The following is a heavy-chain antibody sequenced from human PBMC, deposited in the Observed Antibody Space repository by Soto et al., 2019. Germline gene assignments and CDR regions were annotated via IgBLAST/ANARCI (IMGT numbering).Heavy chain of an antibody. J-gene: IGHJ4*02. V-gene: IGHV4-31*02. Sequence: PXKGXEWIGYFYYSGSTYYNPSLKSRVTISVDTSKNQFSLKLSSVTAADTAVYYCARDLYYYDSSGYYYGHYFDYWGQGTLVTVSS. CDR3: ARDLYYYDSSGYYYGHYFDY. D-gene: IGHD3-22*01. CDR2: FYYSGST.